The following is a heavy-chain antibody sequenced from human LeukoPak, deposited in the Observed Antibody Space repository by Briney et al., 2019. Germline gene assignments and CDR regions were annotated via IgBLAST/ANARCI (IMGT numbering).Heavy chain of an antibody. Sequence: ASVKVSCKASGYTFTGYYMHWVRQAPGQGLEWMGWINPNSGGTNYAQKFQGRVTMTRDTSISTAYMELSRLRSDDTAVYYCARLWFGADNWFDPWGQGTLVTVSS. CDR2: INPNSGGT. D-gene: IGHD3-10*01. CDR1: GYTFTGYY. J-gene: IGHJ5*02. V-gene: IGHV1-2*02. CDR3: ARLWFGADNWFDP.